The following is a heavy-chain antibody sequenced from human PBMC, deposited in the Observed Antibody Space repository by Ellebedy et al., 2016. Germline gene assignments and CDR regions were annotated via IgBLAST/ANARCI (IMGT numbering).Heavy chain of an antibody. Sequence: GESLKISXAASRFTFSDYYMSWIRQAPGKRLEYVSYISTFSTYTNYADSVEGRFTISRDNAKSTVYLQMNSLRAEDTAVYYCVRGAMGWDVWGQGTTVTVSS. V-gene: IGHV3-11*06. CDR2: ISTFSTYT. CDR1: RFTFSDYY. J-gene: IGHJ6*02. CDR3: VRGAMGWDV. D-gene: IGHD5-18*01.